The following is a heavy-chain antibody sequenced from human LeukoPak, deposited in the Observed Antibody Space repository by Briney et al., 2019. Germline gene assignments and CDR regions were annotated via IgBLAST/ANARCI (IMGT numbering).Heavy chain of an antibody. CDR2: ISYSGTN. D-gene: IGHD7-27*01. J-gene: IGHJ5*02. V-gene: IGHV4-39*01. CDR1: GDSVSSSSYY. Sequence: KTSETLSLTCTVSGDSVSSSSYYWGWIRQPPGKGLEWIGSISYSGTNYTNPSLKIRVSISIDMSKNQLSVKLTSVTAADTAMYYCASLGTLRSWGQGTLVTVSS. CDR3: ASLGTLRS.